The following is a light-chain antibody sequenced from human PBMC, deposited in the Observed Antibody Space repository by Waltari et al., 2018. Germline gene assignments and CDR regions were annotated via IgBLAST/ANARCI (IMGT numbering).Light chain of an antibody. CDR2: VNSDGSH. Sequence: QLVLTQSPSASASLGASVKLTCTLSSGHSSNVIAWHQQQAEKGPRYLMKVNSDGSHSKGDKIPDRFSGSSSGAERYLTISNLQAEDAADYYCQTGGHGTWVFGGGTKLTVL. V-gene: IGLV4-69*01. CDR3: QTGGHGTWV. J-gene: IGLJ3*02. CDR1: SGHSSNV.